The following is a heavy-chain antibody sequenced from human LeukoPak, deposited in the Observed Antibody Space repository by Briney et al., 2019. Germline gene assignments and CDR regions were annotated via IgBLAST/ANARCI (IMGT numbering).Heavy chain of an antibody. CDR3: ARPRGGYYCDSSGQAYAFDI. CDR2: IYYSGST. Sequence: PSETLSLTCTVSGGSISSSSYYWGWIRQPPGKGLEWIGSIYYSGSTYYNPSLRSRVTISVDTSKNQFSLKLSSVTAADTAVYYCARPRGGYYCDSSGQAYAFDIWGQGTMVTVSS. V-gene: IGHV4-39*01. J-gene: IGHJ3*02. CDR1: GGSISSSSYY. D-gene: IGHD3-22*01.